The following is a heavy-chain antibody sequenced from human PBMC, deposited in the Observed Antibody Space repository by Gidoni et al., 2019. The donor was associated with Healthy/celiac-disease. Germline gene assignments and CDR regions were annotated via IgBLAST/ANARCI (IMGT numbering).Heavy chain of an antibody. CDR1: GFTFSGSA. CDR3: TRTNLGVGATTDY. J-gene: IGHJ4*02. V-gene: IGHV3-73*01. CDR2: IRSKANSYAT. D-gene: IGHD1-26*01. Sequence: EVQLVESGGGLVQPGGSLKLSCAASGFTFSGSAMHWVRQASGKGLEWVGSIRSKANSYATAYAASVKGRFTISRDDSKNTAYLKMNSMKTEDTAVYYCTRTNLGVGATTDYWGQGTLVTVSS.